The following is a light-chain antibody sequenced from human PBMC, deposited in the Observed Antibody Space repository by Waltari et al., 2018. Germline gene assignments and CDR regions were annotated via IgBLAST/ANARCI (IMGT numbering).Light chain of an antibody. CDR3: QHYLRLPVT. J-gene: IGKJ1*01. CDR1: QGVSRA. V-gene: IGKV3-20*01. CDR2: GAS. Sequence: EIVLTQSPGTLSLSLGERATVACRASQGVSRALAWYQQKPGQAPRLLISGASTRATGIPGRFSGSGSGTDFSLTISRLEPDDFAIYYCQHYLRLPVTFGQGTTVE.